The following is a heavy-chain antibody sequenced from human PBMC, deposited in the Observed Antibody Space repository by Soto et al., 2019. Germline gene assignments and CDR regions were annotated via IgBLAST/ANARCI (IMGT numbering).Heavy chain of an antibody. CDR1: GFTFSSYA. Sequence: GGSLRLSCAASGFTFSSYAMHWVRQAPGKGLEWVAVISYDGSNKYYADSVKGRFTISRDNSKNTLYLQMNSLRAEDTAVYYCARDGTGTETPSAFDIWGQGTMVTVSS. D-gene: IGHD1-1*01. CDR3: ARDGTGTETPSAFDI. J-gene: IGHJ3*02. CDR2: ISYDGSNK. V-gene: IGHV3-30-3*01.